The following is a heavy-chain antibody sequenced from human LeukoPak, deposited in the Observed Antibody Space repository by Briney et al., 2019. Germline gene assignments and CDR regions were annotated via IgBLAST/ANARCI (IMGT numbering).Heavy chain of an antibody. CDR2: FYYRGGT. Sequence: SETLSLTCTVSGGSISSGGYYWSWIRQPPGKGLRWIGYFYYRGGTYYNPSLKSRVTISVDTSKNQFSLKLSSVTAADTAVYYCARDVYAGYDYVWGSYRLPRWFDPWGQGTLVTVSS. D-gene: IGHD3-16*02. V-gene: IGHV4-31*03. CDR1: GGSISSGGYY. J-gene: IGHJ5*02. CDR3: ARDVYAGYDYVWGSYRLPRWFDP.